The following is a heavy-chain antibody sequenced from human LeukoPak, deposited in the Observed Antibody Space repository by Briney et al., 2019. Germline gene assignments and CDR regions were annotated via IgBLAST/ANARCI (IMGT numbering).Heavy chain of an antibody. CDR3: AGDSSSWYDLGY. CDR1: GFTFNTYW. CDR2: INSDGSST. V-gene: IGHV3-74*01. J-gene: IGHJ4*02. D-gene: IGHD6-13*01. Sequence: GGSLRLSCAASGFTFNTYWMHWVRQAPGKGLVWVSRINSDGSSTSYADSVKGRFTISRDNAKNTLYLQMNSLRAEDTAVYYCAGDSSSWYDLGYWGQGTLVTVSS.